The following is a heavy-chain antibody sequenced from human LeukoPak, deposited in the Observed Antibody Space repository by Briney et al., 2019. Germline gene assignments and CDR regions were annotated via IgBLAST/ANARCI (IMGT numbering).Heavy chain of an antibody. CDR2: IWYDGSSK. Sequence: PGGSLRLSCAASGFTFSSYGMHWVRQAPGKGLEWVAVIWYDGSSKFYADSVKGRFTISRDNSKNTLYLQMNSLRAEDTAVYYCARNQRYFDHWGQGTLVTVSS. J-gene: IGHJ4*02. V-gene: IGHV3-33*01. CDR3: ARNQRYFDH. CDR1: GFTFSSYG. D-gene: IGHD1-14*01.